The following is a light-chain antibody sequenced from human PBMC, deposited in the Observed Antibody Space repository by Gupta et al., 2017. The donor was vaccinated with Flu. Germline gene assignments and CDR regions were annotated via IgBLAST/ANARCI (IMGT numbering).Light chain of an antibody. Sequence: SFDLTQPPSLSVSPGQTAGITCFGDVLSKQYTYWYQQRPGQAPVVLIYKDTERPSGIPERFSGSSSGTRATWTISGVQAEDAADYYCQSADNTDVVFGGGTRLTVL. J-gene: IGLJ2*01. CDR1: VLSKQY. CDR3: QSADNTDVV. CDR2: KDT. V-gene: IGLV3-25*02.